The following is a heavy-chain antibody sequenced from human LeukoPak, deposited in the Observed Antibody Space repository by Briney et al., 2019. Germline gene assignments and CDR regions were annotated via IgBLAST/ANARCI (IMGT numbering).Heavy chain of an antibody. J-gene: IGHJ4*02. CDR3: AQGSGFYYDY. CDR1: GLSLRNVW. CDR2: IKRETDGGTT. Sequence: GGSLGLSCAVSGLSLRNVWMNWLRQAPGKGLEWVGLIKRETDGGTTDFAAPVKGRFTISRDDSKNTLYLQMNRLTSEDTAVYYCAQGSGFYYDYWGQGTLVTVSS. V-gene: IGHV3-15*07. D-gene: IGHD3-22*01.